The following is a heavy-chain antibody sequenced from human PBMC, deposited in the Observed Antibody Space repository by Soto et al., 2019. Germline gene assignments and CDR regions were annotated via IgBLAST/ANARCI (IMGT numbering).Heavy chain of an antibody. V-gene: IGHV3-23*01. D-gene: IGHD6-19*01. Sequence: EVQLLESGGGLVQPGRSLRLSCAASGFTFNSYAVSWVRQAPGKGLEWVSAISDIGGTTYYADSVKGRFTISRDNTKNPRYQQVNSMRDEATALYYCAVGYSRAWKTVDYWGQGTLVTVSS. J-gene: IGHJ4*02. CDR2: ISDIGGTT. CDR1: GFTFNSYA. CDR3: AVGYSRAWKTVDY.